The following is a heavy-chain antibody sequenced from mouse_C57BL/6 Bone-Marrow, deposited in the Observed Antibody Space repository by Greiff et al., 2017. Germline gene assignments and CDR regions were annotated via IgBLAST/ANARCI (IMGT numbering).Heavy chain of an antibody. CDR1: GFSLTSYA. D-gene: IGHD1-1*01. V-gene: IGHV2-9-1*01. J-gene: IGHJ4*01. CDR3: ARKSSYAMDY. Sequence: VQLQQSGPGLVAPSQSLSITCPVSGFSLTSYAISWVRQPPGKGLEWLGVIWTGGGTHYNSALKSRLSISKDNSKSQVFLKMNSLQTDGTARYYCARKSSYAMDYWGQGTSVTVSS. CDR2: IWTGGGT.